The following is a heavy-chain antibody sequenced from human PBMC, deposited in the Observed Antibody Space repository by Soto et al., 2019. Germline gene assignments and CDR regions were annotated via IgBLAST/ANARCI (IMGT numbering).Heavy chain of an antibody. CDR1: GFTFSSYA. J-gene: IGHJ4*02. V-gene: IGHV3-23*01. D-gene: IGHD6-6*01. Sequence: GGSLRLSCAASGFTFSSYAMSWVRQAPGKWLEWVSAISGSGGSTYYADSVKGRFTISRDNSKNTLYLQMNSLRAEDTAVYYCAKDPSSIAALYYFDYWGQGXLGTVSS. CDR3: AKDPSSIAALYYFDY. CDR2: ISGSGGST.